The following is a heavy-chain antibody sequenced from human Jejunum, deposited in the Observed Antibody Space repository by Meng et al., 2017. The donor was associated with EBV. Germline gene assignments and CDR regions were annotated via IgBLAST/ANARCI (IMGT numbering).Heavy chain of an antibody. V-gene: IGHV1-69*15. J-gene: IGHJ4*02. D-gene: IGHD4-17*01. CDR1: GDRFGTYS. CDR3: ARAGGDYEDY. CDR2: TVPIFGTT. Sequence: QEHLAQSGAELKKPGRSVKVSCKSSGDRFGTYSVSWVRQAPGQGLEWMGNTVPIFGTTSYAQKFQGRVTITADESTRTAFMELRNLRSEDSAMYYCARAGGDYEDYWGQGTLVTVSS.